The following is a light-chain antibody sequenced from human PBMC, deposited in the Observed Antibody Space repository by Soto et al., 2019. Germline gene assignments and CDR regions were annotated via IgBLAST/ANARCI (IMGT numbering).Light chain of an antibody. CDR3: QQYGSSPLT. CDR2: GAS. J-gene: IGKJ4*01. CDR1: QGFSTGY. Sequence: EIVLTQSPGTLSLSPGERATLSCRASQGFSTGYLAWYQQNPGQAPRLLIYGASSRATGIPDRFSGSGSGTDFTLTISRLEPEDFAVYYCQQYGSSPLTFGGGTKVEIK. V-gene: IGKV3-20*01.